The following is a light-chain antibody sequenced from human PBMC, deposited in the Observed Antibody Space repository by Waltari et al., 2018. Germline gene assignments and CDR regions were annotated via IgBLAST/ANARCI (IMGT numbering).Light chain of an antibody. CDR1: SGHSSNI. CDR3: QTGGHGTWL. Sequence: QLVLTQSPSASASLGASVKLTCTLSSGHSSNIVAWHQQQPEKGPRYLMKVNSDGSHSKGDEIPDRFSGSSSGAERYLTISTVQSEDEADYYCQTGGHGTWLFGGGTKLTVL. J-gene: IGLJ3*02. V-gene: IGLV4-69*02. CDR2: VNSDGSH.